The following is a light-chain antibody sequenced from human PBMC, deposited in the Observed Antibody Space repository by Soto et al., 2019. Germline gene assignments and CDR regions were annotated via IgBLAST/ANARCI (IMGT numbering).Light chain of an antibody. J-gene: IGKJ5*01. CDR1: QDISNY. CDR3: QQYDNLPIP. CDR2: DAS. V-gene: IGKV1-33*01. Sequence: DIQMTQSPSSLSASVGDRVTITCQASQDISNYLNWYQQKPGKAPKLLIYDASNLETGVPSRFSGSGSGTDFTFTISSLQPEDIATYYCQQYDNLPIPFGQGTLLENK.